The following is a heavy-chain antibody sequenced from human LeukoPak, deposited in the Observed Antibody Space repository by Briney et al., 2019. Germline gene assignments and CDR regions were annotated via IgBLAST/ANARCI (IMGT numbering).Heavy chain of an antibody. Sequence: ASVKVSCKVSGNPLSEVSLHWVRQAPGKGLEWMGGFDPEDEEIIYAPKFQARVTLTADESTNTVFVRLTSLRSDDTAVYYCATDRSGYDLGYYGLDVWGRGTTVTVS. D-gene: IGHD5-12*01. V-gene: IGHV1-24*01. CDR3: ATDRSGYDLGYYGLDV. J-gene: IGHJ6*02. CDR1: GNPLSEVS. CDR2: FDPEDEEI.